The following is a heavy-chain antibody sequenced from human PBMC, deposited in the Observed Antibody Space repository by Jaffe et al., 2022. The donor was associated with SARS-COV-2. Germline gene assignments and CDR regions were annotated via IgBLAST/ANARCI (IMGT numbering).Heavy chain of an antibody. D-gene: IGHD3-3*01. J-gene: IGHJ2*01. V-gene: IGHV3-53*01. CDR1: GFAVSYNY. CDR3: ARGGPYYEYWNNYYSYPYFES. CDR2: IYSSGGT. Sequence: EVQLVESGGGLIQPGESLRLSCAASGFAVSYNYMSWVRQAPGRGLEWISIIYSSGGTYYADSVKGRFTISRDKDKNTLFLQMNSLRADDTAVYYCARGGPYYEYWNNYYSYPYFESWGRGALVTVSS.